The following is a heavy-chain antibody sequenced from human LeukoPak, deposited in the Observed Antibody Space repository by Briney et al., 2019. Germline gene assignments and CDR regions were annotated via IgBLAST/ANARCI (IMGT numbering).Heavy chain of an antibody. Sequence: PGRSLRLSCAASGFTFSSYGMHWVRQAPGKGLEWVAVISYDGSNKYYADSVKGRFTISRDNSKNTLYLQMNSQRAEDTAVYYCAKGRGRGYSGYDLDYWGQGTLVTVSS. V-gene: IGHV3-30*18. CDR2: ISYDGSNK. D-gene: IGHD5-12*01. CDR3: AKGRGRGYSGYDLDY. CDR1: GFTFSSYG. J-gene: IGHJ4*02.